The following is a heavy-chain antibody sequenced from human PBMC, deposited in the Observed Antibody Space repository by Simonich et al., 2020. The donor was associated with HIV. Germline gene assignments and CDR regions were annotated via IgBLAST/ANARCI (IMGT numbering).Heavy chain of an antibody. Sequence: EVQLVESGGGLVQPGRSLRLSCAASGFTFDDYAMHWVRQAPGEGREWVSGNNWNNGRIGYADSWKGRFTISRDNAKNSLYLQMNSLRAEDTALYYCAKDKGAYYGSGSPVYWGQGTLVTVSS. D-gene: IGHD3-10*01. V-gene: IGHV3-9*01. CDR1: GFTFDDYA. CDR3: AKDKGAYYGSGSPVY. CDR2: NNWNNGRI. J-gene: IGHJ4*02.